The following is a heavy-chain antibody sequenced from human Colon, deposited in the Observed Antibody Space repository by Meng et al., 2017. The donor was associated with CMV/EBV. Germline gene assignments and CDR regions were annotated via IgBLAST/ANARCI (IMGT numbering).Heavy chain of an antibody. CDR3: ARGPNYDFWSGYTKWFDP. V-gene: IGHV1-8*01. D-gene: IGHD3-3*01. CDR2: MNPKSGYT. CDR1: GYPFTSYD. J-gene: IGHJ5*02. Sequence: QVQRVQSGAEVKKPGASVKVSCKASGYPFTSYDINWVRQATGQGLEWMGWMNPKSGYTGSAQKFQGRVTMTMNTSITTAYMELSSLRSEDTAVYYCARGPNYDFWSGYTKWFDPWGQGTLVTVSS.